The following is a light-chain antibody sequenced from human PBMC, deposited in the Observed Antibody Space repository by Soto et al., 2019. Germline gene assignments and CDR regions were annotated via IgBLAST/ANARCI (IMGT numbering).Light chain of an antibody. V-gene: IGKV1-5*03. J-gene: IGKJ1*01. CDR1: QSISGS. CDR2: AAS. Sequence: DIQMTQSPSTLSASVGDRVTITCRASQSISGSLAWYQQKPGKAPKLLIYAASNLESGVPSRFRGIGSGTEYTLTITSLPPDDSTSYYCQQYNGYWTFGQGTRVEIK. CDR3: QQYNGYWT.